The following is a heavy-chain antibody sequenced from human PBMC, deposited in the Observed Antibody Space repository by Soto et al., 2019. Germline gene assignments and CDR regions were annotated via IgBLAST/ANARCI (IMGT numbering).Heavy chain of an antibody. D-gene: IGHD1-26*01. V-gene: IGHV4-4*02. Sequence: SETLSLTCTVSGGSITNSNWWSWVRLPPAKGLEWIGDIYHAGSTKYNPSLERRVTMSVDTSNNQFGLTLTSVTAADTAVYFCARGDHIVGNTRPLESWGQGTLVSVSS. CDR1: GGSITNSNW. CDR2: IYHAGST. CDR3: ARGDHIVGNTRPLES. J-gene: IGHJ4*02.